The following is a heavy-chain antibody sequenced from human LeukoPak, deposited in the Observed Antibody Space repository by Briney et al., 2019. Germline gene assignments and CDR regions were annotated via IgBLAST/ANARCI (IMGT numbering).Heavy chain of an antibody. J-gene: IGHJ4*02. V-gene: IGHV3-15*01. D-gene: IGHD5-12*01. CDR2: IKSKTDCGTT. Sequence: GRIKSKTDCGTTDYAAPVIGRFTISRDDSKNTLYLQMNSLKTEDTAVYYCTTEDIVATGDYWGQGTLVTVSS. CDR3: TTEDIVATGDY.